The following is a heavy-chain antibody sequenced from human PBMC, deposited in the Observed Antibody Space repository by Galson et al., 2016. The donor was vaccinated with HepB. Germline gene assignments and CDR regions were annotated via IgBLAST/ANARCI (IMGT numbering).Heavy chain of an antibody. Sequence: SLRLSCAPSGFTVRSNWMHWVRQAPGKGLVWVSRINRDGSDTNYADSVKGRFTISRDNARNTLYLQMSSLRAEDTAVYYCVPEGDFDYWGQGTLVTVSS. D-gene: IGHD1-14*01. J-gene: IGHJ4*02. V-gene: IGHV3-74*01. CDR3: VPEGDFDY. CDR1: GFTVRSNW. CDR2: INRDGSDT.